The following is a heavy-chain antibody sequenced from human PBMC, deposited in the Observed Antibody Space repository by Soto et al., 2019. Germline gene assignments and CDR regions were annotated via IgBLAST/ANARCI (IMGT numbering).Heavy chain of an antibody. V-gene: IGHV3-23*01. D-gene: IGHD3-22*01. CDR1: GFTFSNYA. CDR2: ISGSGGST. J-gene: IGHJ4*02. Sequence: GGPLRLSCAASGFTFSNYAMSWVRQAPGKGLEWVSAISGSGGSTYYADSVKGRFTISRDNSKNTLYLQMNSLRAEDTAVYYCAKGSVIVVVTFDYWGQGTLVTVSS. CDR3: AKGSVIVVVTFDY.